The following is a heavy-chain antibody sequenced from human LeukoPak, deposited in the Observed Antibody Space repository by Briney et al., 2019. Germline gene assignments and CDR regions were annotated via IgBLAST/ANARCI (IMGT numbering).Heavy chain of an antibody. D-gene: IGHD1-26*01. V-gene: IGHV3-7*01. CDR3: VVEAANY. J-gene: IGHJ4*02. Sequence: PGGSLRLSCAASGFTYTDYWMTWIRQSPEKGLEWAAHISNDGSVTYYGESVKGRSTISRDNAKNSVYLQMNNLRVEDTAVYYCVVEAANYWGQGTVVTVSS. CDR1: GFTYTDYW. CDR2: ISNDGSVT.